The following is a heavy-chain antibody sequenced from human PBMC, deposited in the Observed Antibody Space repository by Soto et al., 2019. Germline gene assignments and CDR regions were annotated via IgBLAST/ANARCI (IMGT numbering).Heavy chain of an antibody. CDR2: INPSAAYT. J-gene: IGHJ4*02. D-gene: IGHD4-17*01. CDR1: GYTFISYY. Sequence: QVQLVQSGAEVKKPGASVKVSCRTSGYTFISYYIHWVRQAPGQGLEWMGLINPSAAYTDYAQKFQGSITLTSDTSASIVHRELSGLSSEDRAIYYCARKHANTPVTNFVYWGQGTLVALSS. V-gene: IGHV1-46*01. CDR3: ARKHANTPVTNFVY.